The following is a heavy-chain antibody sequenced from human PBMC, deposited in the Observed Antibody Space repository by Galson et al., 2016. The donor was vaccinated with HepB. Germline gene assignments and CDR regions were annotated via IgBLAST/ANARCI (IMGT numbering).Heavy chain of an antibody. CDR1: GFTFRDYG. Sequence: LRLSCAASGFTFRDYGMSWVRQAPGKGLEWIGEIYHSGSTNYNPSLQSRVTISVDTSKNQFSLNLNSVTAADTALYYCVRNGYYCLDAWGQGTTVTVSS. CDR2: IYHSGST. J-gene: IGHJ6*02. V-gene: IGHV4-34*01. CDR3: VRNGYYCLDA.